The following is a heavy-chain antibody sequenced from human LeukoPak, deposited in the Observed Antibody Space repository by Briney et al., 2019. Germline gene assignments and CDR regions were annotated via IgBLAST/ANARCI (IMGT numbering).Heavy chain of an antibody. V-gene: IGHV1-18*01. CDR1: GYTFTSYG. J-gene: IGHJ4*02. CDR3: AIGYCSSTSCRPLLFDY. CDR2: ISAYNGNT. D-gene: IGHD2-2*01. Sequence: ASVKVSCKASGYTFTSYGISWVRQAPGQGLEWMGWISAYNGNTNYAQKLQGRVTMTTDTSTSTAYMELRSLRSDDTAVYYCAIGYCSSTSCRPLLFDYWGQGTLVTVSS.